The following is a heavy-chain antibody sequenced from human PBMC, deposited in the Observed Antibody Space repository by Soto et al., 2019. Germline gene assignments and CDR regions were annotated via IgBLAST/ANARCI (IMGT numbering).Heavy chain of an antibody. V-gene: IGHV4-4*07. Sequence: PSATLSLTCTVSGGSISSYRWSWIRQPAGKGLEWIGRLNTYGNTHYNPSLKSRVTVSVDTSRNQFFLTLRSVTAADSAVYHCGRESGETWDYEASWCQGTPVTVSS. D-gene: IGHD1-7*01. CDR3: GRESGETWDYEAS. CDR2: LNTYGNT. CDR1: GGSISSYR. J-gene: IGHJ5*02.